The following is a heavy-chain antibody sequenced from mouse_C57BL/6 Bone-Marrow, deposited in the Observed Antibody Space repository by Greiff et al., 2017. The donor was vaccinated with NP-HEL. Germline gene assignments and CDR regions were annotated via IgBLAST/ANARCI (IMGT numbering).Heavy chain of an antibody. CDR2: INPSSGYT. CDR1: GYTFTSYW. V-gene: IGHV1-7*01. D-gene: IGHD2-4*01. J-gene: IGHJ3*01. CDR3: ARRRDYDDSFAY. Sequence: QVQLQQPGAELVKPGASVKMSCKASGYTFTSYWMHWVKQRPGQGLEWIGYINPSSGYTKYNQKFKDKATLTADKSSSTAYMQLSSLTYEDSAVYYCARRRDYDDSFAYWGQGTLVTVSA.